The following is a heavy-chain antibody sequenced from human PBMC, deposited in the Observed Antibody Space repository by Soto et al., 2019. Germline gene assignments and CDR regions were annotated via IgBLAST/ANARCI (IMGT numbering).Heavy chain of an antibody. V-gene: IGHV4-59*01. CDR3: AKDTSGWRGWFDP. CDR2: MSYSGST. J-gene: IGHJ5*02. Sequence: QVQLQESGPGLVKPSETLSLTCTVSGGSITNYYWNWIRQSPGKGLEWIGYMSYSGSTYYNPSLKSRVTISIDTSKNQLSLKLRSVTAADTAVYYCAKDTSGWRGWFDPWGQGTLVTVSS. CDR1: GGSITNYY. D-gene: IGHD6-19*01.